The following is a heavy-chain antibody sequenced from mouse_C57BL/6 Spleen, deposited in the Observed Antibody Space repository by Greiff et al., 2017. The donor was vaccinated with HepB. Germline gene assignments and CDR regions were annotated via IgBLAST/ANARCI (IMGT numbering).Heavy chain of an antibody. CDR3: AREGWLLFFYAMDY. D-gene: IGHD2-3*01. CDR2: ISSGSSTI. CDR1: GFTFSDYG. V-gene: IGHV5-17*01. J-gene: IGHJ4*01. Sequence: EVQGVESGGGLVKPGGSLKLSCAASGFTFSDYGMHWVRQAPEKGLEWVAYISSGSSTIYYADTVKGRFTISRDNAKNTLFLQMTSLRSEDTAMYYCAREGWLLFFYAMDYWGQGTSVTVSS.